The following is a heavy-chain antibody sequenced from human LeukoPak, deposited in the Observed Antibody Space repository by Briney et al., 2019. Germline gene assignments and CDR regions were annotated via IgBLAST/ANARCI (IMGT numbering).Heavy chain of an antibody. CDR2: TSSSDAGT. CDR3: AKAPVTSCRGAYCYPFDY. CDR1: GFTLSTYA. V-gene: IGHV3-23*01. D-gene: IGHD2-21*01. J-gene: IGHJ4*02. Sequence: GGSLGLSCAASGFTLSTYAMSWVRQTPGKGLEWVAATSSSDAGTYHADSVRGRFTISRDNSKNTLYLQMNSLRAEDAAVYFCAKAPVTSCRGAYCYPFDYWGQGTLVTVSS.